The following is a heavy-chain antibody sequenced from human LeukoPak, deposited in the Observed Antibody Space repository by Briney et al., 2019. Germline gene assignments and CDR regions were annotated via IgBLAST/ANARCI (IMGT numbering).Heavy chain of an antibody. V-gene: IGHV4-38-2*02. Sequence: SETLSLTCSVSVYSISSAYYWGWIRQPPGKGLEWIVSTHYCGSTYYNPSLKSRVTISVDTAKNQFSLKLRSVTAADTAVYYCARAMYCSGVTCYSSQYFDLWGRGTLVTVSS. J-gene: IGHJ2*01. CDR3: ARAMYCSGVTCYSSQYFDL. D-gene: IGHD2-15*01. CDR2: THYCGST. CDR1: VYSISSAYY.